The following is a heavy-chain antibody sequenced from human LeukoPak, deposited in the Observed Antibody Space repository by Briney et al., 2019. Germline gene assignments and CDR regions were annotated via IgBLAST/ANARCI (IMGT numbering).Heavy chain of an antibody. Sequence: ASVKVSCKASGYTFASYGISWVRQAPGQGLEWMGWISAYNGNTNYAQKFQGRVTITADKSTSTAYMELSSLRSEDTAVYYCARDRVVLMRPYYFDYWGQGTLVTVSS. D-gene: IGHD2-8*01. CDR3: ARDRVVLMRPYYFDY. V-gene: IGHV1-18*01. CDR1: GYTFASYG. CDR2: ISAYNGNT. J-gene: IGHJ4*02.